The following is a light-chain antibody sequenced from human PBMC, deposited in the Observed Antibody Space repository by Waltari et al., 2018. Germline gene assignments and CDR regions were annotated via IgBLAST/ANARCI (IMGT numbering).Light chain of an antibody. CDR3: QQYYDFPVT. J-gene: IGKJ3*01. V-gene: IGKV1-16*01. CDR2: AAS. CDR1: RGIGNY. Sequence: IQMTQSPSSLSPSVGDRVTITCRASRGIGNYLAWFQQQPGKAPKSLIYAASILQSGVPSRFSASGSGTDFTLTISSLHPEDFATYFCQQYYDFPVTFGPGTKVEIK.